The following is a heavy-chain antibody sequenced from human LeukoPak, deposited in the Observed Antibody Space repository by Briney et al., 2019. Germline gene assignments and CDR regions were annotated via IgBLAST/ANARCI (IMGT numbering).Heavy chain of an antibody. D-gene: IGHD6-13*01. CDR3: AKAGSRSWYSFDY. Sequence: ASVKVSCKASGYSFTGYYMHWVRQAPGQGLEWMGRIDTNSGGTNYAQKFQGRVTMTRDTSISTIYVELSSLTSDDTAVYYCAKAGSRSWYSFDYWGQGTLVTVSS. V-gene: IGHV1-2*06. CDR1: GYSFTGYY. CDR2: IDTNSGGT. J-gene: IGHJ4*02.